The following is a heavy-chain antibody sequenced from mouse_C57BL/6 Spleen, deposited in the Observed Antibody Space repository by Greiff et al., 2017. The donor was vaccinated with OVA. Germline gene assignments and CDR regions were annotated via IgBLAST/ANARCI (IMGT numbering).Heavy chain of an antibody. Sequence: EVKVVESGAELVRPGSSVKMSCKTSGYTFTSYGINWVKQRPGQGLAWIGYIYIGNGYTEYYEQFKGKATLTSDTSSSTAYMQLSRLTSEDSAIYICARSRDGDYEAAMDDWGQGTSVTVSS. J-gene: IGHJ4*01. D-gene: IGHD2-13*01. CDR3: ARSRDGDYEAAMDD. CDR2: IYIGNGYT. V-gene: IGHV1-58*01. CDR1: GYTFTSYG.